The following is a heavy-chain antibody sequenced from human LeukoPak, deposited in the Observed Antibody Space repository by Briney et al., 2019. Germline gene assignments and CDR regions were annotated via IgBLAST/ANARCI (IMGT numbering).Heavy chain of an antibody. CDR2: ISSSGSTI. CDR1: GFTFSSYE. J-gene: IGHJ4*02. D-gene: IGHD2-2*01. CDR3: ARGGDIVVVPVDY. V-gene: IGHV3-48*03. Sequence: GGSLRLSCAASGFTFSSYEMNWVRQAPGKGLEWVSYISSSGSTIYYADSVKGQFTISRDNAKNSLYLQMNSLRAEDTAVYYCARGGDIVVVPVDYWGQGTLVTVSS.